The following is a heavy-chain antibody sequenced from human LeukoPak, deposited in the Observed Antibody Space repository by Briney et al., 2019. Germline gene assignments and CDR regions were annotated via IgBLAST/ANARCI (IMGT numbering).Heavy chain of an antibody. CDR3: ARVNIGSGYSLDY. V-gene: IGHV3-21*03. D-gene: IGHD2/OR15-2a*01. CDR2: ICCSSSHT. J-gene: IGHJ4*02. CDR1: GFIFRDNA. Sequence: PGGSLRLSCAGSGFIFRDNAMNWVRQAPGKGLEWVSSICCSSSHTYYVHPVKGRFTISRDNDKNPLDLHMNSLRVEDTAVYYCARVNIGSGYSLDYWGQGTLVTVSS.